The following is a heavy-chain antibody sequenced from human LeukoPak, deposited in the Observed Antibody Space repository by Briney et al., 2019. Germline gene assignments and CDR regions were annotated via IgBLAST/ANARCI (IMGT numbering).Heavy chain of an antibody. CDR2: ISGSGGST. V-gene: IGHV3-23*01. D-gene: IGHD1-14*01. J-gene: IGHJ3*02. CDR3: AKKMGGPDDHDAFDI. Sequence: GGSLRLSCAASGFTFSSYAMSWVRQAPGKGLEWVSAISGSGGSTYYADSVKGRFTISRDNSKNTLYLQMNSLGAEDTAVYYCAKKMGGPDDHDAFDIWGQGTMVTVSS. CDR1: GFTFSSYA.